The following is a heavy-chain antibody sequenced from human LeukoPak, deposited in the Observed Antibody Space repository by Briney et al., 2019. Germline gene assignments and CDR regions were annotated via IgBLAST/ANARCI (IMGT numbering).Heavy chain of an antibody. CDR3: ALRVVVPAANYNWFDR. CDR2: IIPIFGTA. CDR1: GGTFISYA. J-gene: IGHJ5*02. V-gene: IGHV1-69*06. Sequence: SVKVSCKASGGTFISYAISWVRQAPGQGLEWMGGIIPIFGTANYAQKFQGRVTITADKSTSTAYMELSSLRSEDTAVYYCALRVVVPAANYNWFDRWGQGTLVTVSS. D-gene: IGHD2-2*01.